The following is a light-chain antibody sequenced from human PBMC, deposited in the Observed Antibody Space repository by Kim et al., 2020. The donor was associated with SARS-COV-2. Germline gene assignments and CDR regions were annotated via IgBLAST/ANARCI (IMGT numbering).Light chain of an antibody. V-gene: IGKV3-11*01. CDR1: QSISSY. CDR2: DAS. CDR3: QQRSNWPPN. Sequence: EIVLTQSPATLSFSPGQRATLSCRASQSISSYLAWYQQKPGQAPRLLIYDASNRATGIPARFSGSGSGTDFTLTISSLEPEDFAVYHCQQRSNWPPNFGGGTKVDIK. J-gene: IGKJ4*01.